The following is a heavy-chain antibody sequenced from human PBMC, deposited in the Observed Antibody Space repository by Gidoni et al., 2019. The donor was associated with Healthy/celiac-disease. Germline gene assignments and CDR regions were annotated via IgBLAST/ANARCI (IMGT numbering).Heavy chain of an antibody. CDR2: IYTSGST. CDR1: GGSISSGRYY. V-gene: IGHV4-61*02. D-gene: IGHD6-6*01. J-gene: IGHJ6*03. Sequence: QVQLQESGPGLVKPSQTLSLTCTVSGGSISSGRYYWSWIRQPAGKGLEWIGRIYTSGSTNYNPSLKSRVTISVDTSKNQFYLKLSSVTAADTAVYYCARDSWSSSPYYYYYMDVWGKGTTVTVSS. CDR3: ARDSWSSSPYYYYYMDV.